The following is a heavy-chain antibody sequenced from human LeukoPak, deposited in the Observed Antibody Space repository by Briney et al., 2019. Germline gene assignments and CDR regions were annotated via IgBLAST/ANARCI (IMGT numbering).Heavy chain of an antibody. V-gene: IGHV3-30-3*01. J-gene: IGHJ4*02. CDR1: GFTFSSYA. D-gene: IGHD2-2*01. Sequence: GGSLRLSCAASGFTFSSYAMHWVRQAPGKGLEWVAVISYDGSNKYYADSVKGRFTISRDNSKNTLYLQMNSLRAEDTAVYYCAKGPLRGTAAAIDYWGQGTLVTVSS. CDR3: AKGPLRGTAAAIDY. CDR2: ISYDGSNK.